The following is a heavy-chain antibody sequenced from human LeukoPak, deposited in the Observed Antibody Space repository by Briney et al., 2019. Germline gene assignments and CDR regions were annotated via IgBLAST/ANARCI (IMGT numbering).Heavy chain of an antibody. J-gene: IGHJ5*02. D-gene: IGHD3-10*01. CDR3: ARRYYGSGSYRLHWFDP. CDR2: INSDGSST. Sequence: GGSLRLSCAASGFTFSSYWMHWVRQAPGKGVVWVSRINSDGSSTSYADSVKGRFTISRDNAKNTLYLQMNSLRAEGTAVYYCARRYYGSGSYRLHWFDPWGQGTLVTVSS. V-gene: IGHV3-74*01. CDR1: GFTFSSYW.